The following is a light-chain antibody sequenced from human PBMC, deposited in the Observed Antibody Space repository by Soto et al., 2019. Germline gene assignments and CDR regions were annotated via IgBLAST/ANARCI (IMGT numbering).Light chain of an antibody. Sequence: EIVMTQSPVTLSVSPGERATLSCSASQSVGNNLACYQQKPGQAPRLLISGASTRATGIPARFSGSGSGTEFTLSIISPQSEDFGVYFCQQYNDGWTFGQGTKVEIK. J-gene: IGKJ1*01. CDR2: GAS. CDR1: QSVGNN. CDR3: QQYNDGWT. V-gene: IGKV3-15*01.